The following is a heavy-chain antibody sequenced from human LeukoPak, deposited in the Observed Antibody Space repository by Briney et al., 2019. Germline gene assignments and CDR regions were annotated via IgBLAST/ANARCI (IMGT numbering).Heavy chain of an antibody. D-gene: IGHD2-15*01. CDR2: ISTFNGNA. Sequence: ASVKVSCKASRYTFNDYGISWVRQAPGQGFDWVGWISTFNGNAKYAQTFQGRVTMPTDTSTSTAHMELKSLRSDDTAVYYCARGRYCSGGNCWAIYYYYMDVWGKGTTVTVS. J-gene: IGHJ6*03. V-gene: IGHV1-18*01. CDR1: RYTFNDYG. CDR3: ARGRYCSGGNCWAIYYYYMDV.